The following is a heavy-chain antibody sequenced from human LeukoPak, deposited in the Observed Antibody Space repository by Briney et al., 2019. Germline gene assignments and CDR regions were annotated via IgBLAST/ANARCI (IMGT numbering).Heavy chain of an antibody. Sequence: GGSLRLSCAVSGFSFSSYGMSWVRQAPGKGLEWVAFISGSGGSTKYADSVKGRFTISRDNSQNTLDLQMNSLRAEDTAVYYCARDLSERYSTDYWGQGTLVTVSS. CDR3: ARDLSERYSTDY. CDR2: ISGSGGST. V-gene: IGHV3-23*01. D-gene: IGHD1-26*01. CDR1: GFSFSSYG. J-gene: IGHJ4*02.